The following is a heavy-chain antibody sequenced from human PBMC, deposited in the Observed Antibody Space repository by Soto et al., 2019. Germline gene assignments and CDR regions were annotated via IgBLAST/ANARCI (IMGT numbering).Heavy chain of an antibody. CDR1: GFTFSDYW. CDR3: ARDRYGNGDGAFAI. V-gene: IGHV3-7*03. Sequence: EVQLVESGGGLVQPGGCLRLSCAASGFTFSDYWMSWVRLSPGKGLEWVANIKHDGSDIRYVHSVKGRFTMCRDNAEKSLYVQMSSLGAEDTAMYYCARDRYGNGDGAFAICGQGTMVPVSS. D-gene: IGHD2-8*01. CDR2: IKHDGSDI. J-gene: IGHJ3*02.